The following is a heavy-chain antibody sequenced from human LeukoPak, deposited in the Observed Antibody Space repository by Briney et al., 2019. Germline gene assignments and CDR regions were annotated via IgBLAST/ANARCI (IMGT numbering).Heavy chain of an antibody. Sequence: PGGSLRLSCAASGFSFGSHPMNWVRQAPGKGLEWVSGITGSGDYTYYIDSVQGRFTISRDNSKNMLFLQMNSVRAEDTAVYYCARGVMAARLYYFDYWGRGILVTVPS. CDR3: ARGVMAARLYYFDY. CDR2: ITGSGDYT. V-gene: IGHV3-23*01. CDR1: GFSFGSHP. D-gene: IGHD2-21*01. J-gene: IGHJ4*02.